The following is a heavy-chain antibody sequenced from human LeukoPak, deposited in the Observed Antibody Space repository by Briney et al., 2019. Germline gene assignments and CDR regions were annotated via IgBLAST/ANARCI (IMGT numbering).Heavy chain of an antibody. Sequence: GGSLRLSGAASGFTFSSYGMHWVRQAPGKGLEWVAFIRYDGSNKYYADSVKGRFTISRDNSKNTLYLQMNSLRPEDSAVHYCAKDGRGSGYFPDYWGQGTLVTVSS. CDR3: AKDGRGSGYFPDY. CDR1: GFTFSSYG. D-gene: IGHD3-22*01. V-gene: IGHV3-30*02. CDR2: IRYDGSNK. J-gene: IGHJ4*02.